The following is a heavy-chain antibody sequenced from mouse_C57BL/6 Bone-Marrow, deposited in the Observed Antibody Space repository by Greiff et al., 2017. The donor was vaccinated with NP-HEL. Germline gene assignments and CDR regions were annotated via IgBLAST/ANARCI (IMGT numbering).Heavy chain of an antibody. CDR2: INPNNGGT. V-gene: IGHV1-26*01. CDR3: ARRIYYDYDGGVDY. J-gene: IGHJ4*01. CDR1: GYTFTDYY. Sequence: EVKLMESGPELVKPGASVKISCKASGYTFTDYYMNWVKQSHGKSLEWIGDINPNNGGTSYNQKFKGKATLTVDKSSSTAYMELRSLTSEDSAVYYCARRIYYDYDGGVDYWGQGTSVTVSS. D-gene: IGHD2-4*01.